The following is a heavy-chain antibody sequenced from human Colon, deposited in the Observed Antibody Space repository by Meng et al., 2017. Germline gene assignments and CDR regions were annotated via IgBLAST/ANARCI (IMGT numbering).Heavy chain of an antibody. Sequence: QVEEAGPGVVQPSGTMPPTCDVSGCSINSSDWWSWVRQPPGQGLEWIAEIFHSGSTNYKSSLKSRATISVDRSKNQFSLKLNSVTAADTAVYYCAAIFGLGPGYWGQGTLVTVSS. V-gene: IGHV4-4*02. D-gene: IGHD3-3*01. CDR3: AAIFGLGPGY. CDR1: GCSINSSDW. CDR2: IFHSGST. J-gene: IGHJ4*02.